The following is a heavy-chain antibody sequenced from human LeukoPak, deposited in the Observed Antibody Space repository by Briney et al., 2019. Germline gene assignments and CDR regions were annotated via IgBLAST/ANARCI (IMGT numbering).Heavy chain of an antibody. CDR2: IYYSGST. J-gene: IGHJ4*02. Sequence: SETLSLTCTVSGGSISSNYWSWIRQPPGKGLEWIGYIYYSGSTNSNPSLKSRVTISVDTSKNQFSLNLSSVTAADAAVYYCARDRGYSDYLNYFDYWGQGTLATVSS. D-gene: IGHD4-11*01. V-gene: IGHV4-59*01. CDR3: ARDRGYSDYLNYFDY. CDR1: GGSISSNY.